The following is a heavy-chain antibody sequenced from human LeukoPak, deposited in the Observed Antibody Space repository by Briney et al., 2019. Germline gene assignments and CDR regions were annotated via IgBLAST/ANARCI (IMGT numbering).Heavy chain of an antibody. D-gene: IGHD5-18*01. J-gene: IGHJ4*02. CDR2: ISYDGSDK. Sequence: PGGSLRLSCAASGFTFSSYGMHWARQAPGKGLEWVAVISYDGSDKYYADSVKGRFTISRDNAKNSLSLQMNSLRAEDTALFYCAREDNYGFGYWGQGILVTVSS. V-gene: IGHV3-30*03. CDR1: GFTFSSYG. CDR3: AREDNYGFGY.